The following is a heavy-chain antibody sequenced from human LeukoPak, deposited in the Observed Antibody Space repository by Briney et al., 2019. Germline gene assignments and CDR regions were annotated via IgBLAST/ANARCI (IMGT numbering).Heavy chain of an antibody. D-gene: IGHD3-10*01. Sequence: GGSLRLSCAVSGITLGNFGMSWVRQPPGKGLEWVAGISDSGGSTNYADSVKGRFTISRDTPRNTLYLQMNSLRAEDTAVYFCAKRGVVIRVFLVGFHKEAYYFDSWGQGALVTVSS. CDR3: AKRGVVIRVFLVGFHKEAYYFDS. V-gene: IGHV3-23*01. CDR2: ISDSGGST. J-gene: IGHJ4*02. CDR1: GITLGNFG.